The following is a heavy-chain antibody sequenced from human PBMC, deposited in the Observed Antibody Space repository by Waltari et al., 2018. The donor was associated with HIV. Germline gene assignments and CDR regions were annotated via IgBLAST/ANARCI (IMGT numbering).Heavy chain of an antibody. D-gene: IGHD3-22*01. Sequence: EVQLLESGGGLVQPGGSLRLSCAASGFTFSSYAMSWVRQAPGKGLEWVSAISGMGGRTYYADSVKGRFTISRDNSKNTLYLQMNSLRAEDTAVYYCAKEKYYYDSSGYYYYYYGMDVWGQGTTVTVSS. V-gene: IGHV3-23*01. CDR2: ISGMGGRT. CDR1: GFTFSSYA. CDR3: AKEKYYYDSSGYYYYYYGMDV. J-gene: IGHJ6*02.